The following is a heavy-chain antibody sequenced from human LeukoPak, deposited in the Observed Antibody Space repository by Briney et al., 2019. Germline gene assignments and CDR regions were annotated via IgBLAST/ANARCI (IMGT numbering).Heavy chain of an antibody. CDR3: AXXXYXXXXXITXXXXY. Sequence: XGIXWVRQAPGXXLXWMGGIIPIFGTANYAQKLQGRVTMTTDTSTSTAYMELRSLRSDDTAVYYCAXXXYXXXXXITXXXXYWGQGXLXTVSS. J-gene: IGHJ4*02. V-gene: IGHV1-69*05. D-gene: IGHD3-10*01. CDR2: IIPIFGTA. CDR1: XG.